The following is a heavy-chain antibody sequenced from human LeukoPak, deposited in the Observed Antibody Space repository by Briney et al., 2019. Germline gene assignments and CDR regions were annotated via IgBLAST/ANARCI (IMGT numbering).Heavy chain of an antibody. CDR2: IYYGGTT. D-gene: IGHD6-6*01. CDR3: ARDPSSSSDSDY. J-gene: IGHJ4*02. CDR1: GGSISSYY. Sequence: SETLSLTCTVSGGSISSYYWSWIRQPPGKGLEWIGSIYYGGTTYYNPSLKSRVTISVDTSKNQFSLKVTPVTAADTAVYYCARDPSSSSDSDYWGQGTLVTVSS. V-gene: IGHV4-59*12.